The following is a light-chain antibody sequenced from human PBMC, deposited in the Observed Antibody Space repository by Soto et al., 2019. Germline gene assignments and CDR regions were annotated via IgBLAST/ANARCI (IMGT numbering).Light chain of an antibody. J-gene: IGKJ5*01. Sequence: EIVLTQSPGTLSLSPGERATLSCRASQSVSSNYFAWYQQKPGQAPRLLIHGASRRATGIPDRFSGSGSGTHFTLTISRLEPEDFAVYYCQQYGSSLSITFGQGTRLEIK. CDR2: GAS. CDR3: QQYGSSLSIT. V-gene: IGKV3-20*01. CDR1: QSVSSNY.